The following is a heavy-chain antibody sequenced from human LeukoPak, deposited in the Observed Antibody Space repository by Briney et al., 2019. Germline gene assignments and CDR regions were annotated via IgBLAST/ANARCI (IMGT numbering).Heavy chain of an antibody. CDR1: GFTFSDYY. CDR2: ISSSGSTI. D-gene: IGHD6-6*01. J-gene: IGHJ4*02. V-gene: IGHV3-11*04. Sequence: KAGGSLRLSCAASGFTFSDYYMSWIRQAPGKGLEWVSYISSSGSTIYYADSVKGRFTISRDNAKNSLYLQMNSLRVEDTAVYFCARGRLLLVLDYWGQGALVTVSS. CDR3: ARGRLLLVLDY.